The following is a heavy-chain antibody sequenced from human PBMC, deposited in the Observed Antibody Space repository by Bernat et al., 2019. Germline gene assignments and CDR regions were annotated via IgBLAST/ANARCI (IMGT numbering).Heavy chain of an antibody. CDR2: IYSGGNT. CDR3: ARDRVPIAAPPYYFDY. V-gene: IGHV3-53*01. D-gene: IGHD6-6*01. CDR1: GFSVSSNY. Sequence: EVQLVESGGGLIQPGGSLRLSCAASGFSVSSNYMSWVRQAPGKGLEWVSVIYSGGNTYYTDSVKGRFTISRDNSKNTLYLQMNSLRAEDTAVYYCARDRVPIAAPPYYFDYWGQGTLVTVSS. J-gene: IGHJ4*02.